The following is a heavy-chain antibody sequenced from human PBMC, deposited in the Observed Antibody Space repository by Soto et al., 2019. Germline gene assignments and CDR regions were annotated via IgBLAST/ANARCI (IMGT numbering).Heavy chain of an antibody. J-gene: IGHJ5*02. Sequence: GGSLRLSCTASGFTFGDYAMSWFRQVPGMGLEWVSTTSIGGNTDLAESVRGRFTVSRDNSKNTLYLQMTNLRVEDAAIYFCARDLRPGLIVPTKSGFDPWGQGTRVTVSS. D-gene: IGHD2-21*01. CDR3: ARDLRPGLIVPTKSGFDP. CDR2: TSIGGNT. CDR1: GFTFGDYA. V-gene: IGHV3-23*01.